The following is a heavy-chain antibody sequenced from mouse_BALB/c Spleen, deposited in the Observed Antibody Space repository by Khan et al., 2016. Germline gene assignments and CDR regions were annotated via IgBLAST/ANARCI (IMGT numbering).Heavy chain of an antibody. D-gene: IGHD2-4*01. CDR1: DFNIKDTY. CDR2: IDPANDNT. V-gene: IGHV14-3*02. J-gene: IGHJ3*01. Sequence: VQLQQSGAELVKPGASVKLSCTASDFNIKDTYIHWVKQRPEQGLEWIGRIDPANDNTKYDPRFQGKDTITADTSSNTAYLQLSSLTSEDTAVYFCASGIYDSGFAYWGQGTLVSVSA. CDR3: ASGIYDSGFAY.